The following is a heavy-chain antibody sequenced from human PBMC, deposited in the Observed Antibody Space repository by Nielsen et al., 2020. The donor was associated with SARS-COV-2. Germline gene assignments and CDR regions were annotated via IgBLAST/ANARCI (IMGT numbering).Heavy chain of an antibody. CDR2: INPNSGGT. D-gene: IGHD6-19*01. CDR1: GYTFTSYG. CDR3: AREGVGGSGWYVWGY. V-gene: IGHV1-2*02. J-gene: IGHJ4*02. Sequence: ASVKVSCKASGYTFTSYGISWVRQAPGQGLEWMGWINPNSGGTNYAQKFQGRVTMTRDTSISTAYMELSRLRSDDTAVYYCAREGVGGSGWYVWGYWGQGTLVTVSS.